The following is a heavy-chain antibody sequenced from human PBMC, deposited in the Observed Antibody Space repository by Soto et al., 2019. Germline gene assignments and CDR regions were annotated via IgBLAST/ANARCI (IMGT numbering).Heavy chain of an antibody. CDR1: GYTFTSYS. CDR3: AKSATVPAAIAY. CDR2: INAGNGNT. D-gene: IGHD2-2*02. Sequence: GSGEVSWQASGYTFTSYSFHWVGQAPGQRLEWMGWINAGNGNTKYSQKFQGRVTITRDTSASTAYMELSSLRSEDTAVYYCAKSATVPAAIAYWGQGTLVTVSS. J-gene: IGHJ4*02. V-gene: IGHV1-3*01.